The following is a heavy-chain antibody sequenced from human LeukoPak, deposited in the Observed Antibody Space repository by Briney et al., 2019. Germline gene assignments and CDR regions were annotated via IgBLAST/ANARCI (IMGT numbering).Heavy chain of an antibody. CDR3: ARDADYGDYSFDY. CDR2: IYSGGST. V-gene: IGHV3-53*01. D-gene: IGHD4-17*01. J-gene: IGHJ4*02. Sequence: GGSLRLSCAASGFTVSSNYTSWVRQAPGKGLEWVSVIYSGGSTYYADSVKGRFTISRDNSKNTLYLQMNSLRAEDTAVYYCARDADYGDYSFDYWGQGTLVTVSS. CDR1: GFTVSSNY.